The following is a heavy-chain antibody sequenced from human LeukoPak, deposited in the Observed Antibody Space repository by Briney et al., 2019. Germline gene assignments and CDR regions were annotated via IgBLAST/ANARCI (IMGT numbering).Heavy chain of an antibody. J-gene: IGHJ3*02. V-gene: IGHV1-69*05. Sequence: GASVKVSCKASGGTFSSYAISWVRQAPGQGLEWMGGIIPIFGTANYAQKFQGRVTITRDTSASTAYMELSSLRSEDTAVYYCARDKDVEGGWIDAFDIWGQGTMVTVSS. CDR3: ARDKDVEGGWIDAFDI. CDR1: GGTFSSYA. D-gene: IGHD6-19*01. CDR2: IIPIFGTA.